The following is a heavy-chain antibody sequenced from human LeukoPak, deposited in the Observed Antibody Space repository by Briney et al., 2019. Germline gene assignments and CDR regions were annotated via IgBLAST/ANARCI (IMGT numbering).Heavy chain of an antibody. CDR1: GYSFTSYW. Sequence: GESLKISCKGSGYSFTSYWIGWVRQMPGKGLEWMGIIYPGDSDTRYSPSFQGQVTISAGKSISTAYLQWSSLKASDTAMYYCARLTYYYDSSGSIPDYWGQGTLVTVSS. D-gene: IGHD3-22*01. V-gene: IGHV5-51*01. J-gene: IGHJ4*02. CDR3: ARLTYYYDSSGSIPDY. CDR2: IYPGDSDT.